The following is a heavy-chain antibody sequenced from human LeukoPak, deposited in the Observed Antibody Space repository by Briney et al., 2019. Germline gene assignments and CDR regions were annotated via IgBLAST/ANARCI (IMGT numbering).Heavy chain of an antibody. J-gene: IGHJ5*02. D-gene: IGHD3-22*01. Sequence: SSETLSLTCTVSGGSISTYYWNWIRQPPGKGLEWVGYIHSGSTYYNPSLKSRVTISVDTSETQFSLRLSSVIAADTAVYYCIRYDSNKGWFDPWGQGTLVTVSS. V-gene: IGHV4-4*08. CDR2: IHSGST. CDR3: IRYDSNKGWFDP. CDR1: GGSISTYY.